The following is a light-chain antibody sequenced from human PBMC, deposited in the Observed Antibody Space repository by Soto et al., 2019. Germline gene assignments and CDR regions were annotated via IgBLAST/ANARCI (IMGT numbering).Light chain of an antibody. CDR1: QSVSSSY. Sequence: IVLTQSPVPLSLSPGERATLSCRASQSVSSSYLAWYQQKPGQAPRLLIYGASNRATGIPDRFSGSGSGTDFTLTISRLEPEDFAVYYCQQYGSSGTFGQGTKVDI. CDR3: QQYGSSGT. J-gene: IGKJ1*01. V-gene: IGKV3-20*01. CDR2: GAS.